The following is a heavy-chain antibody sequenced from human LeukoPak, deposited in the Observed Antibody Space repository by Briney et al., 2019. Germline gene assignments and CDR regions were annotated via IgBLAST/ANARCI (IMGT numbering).Heavy chain of an antibody. CDR3: AKESQTYYDIMTGYPNYYFDY. D-gene: IGHD3-9*01. CDR2: ISGSGANT. Sequence: GGSLRLSCAASKFTFSTSAMSWVRQAPGKGLEWVSAISGSGANTYYVDSVKGRFTISRDNSKNTLYLEMSSLRSDDTAVYYCAKESQTYYDIMTGYPNYYFDYWGQGALVTVSS. CDR1: KFTFSTSA. J-gene: IGHJ4*02. V-gene: IGHV3-23*01.